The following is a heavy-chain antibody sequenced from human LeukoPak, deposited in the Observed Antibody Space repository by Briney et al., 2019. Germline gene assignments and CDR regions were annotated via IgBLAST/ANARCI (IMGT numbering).Heavy chain of an antibody. CDR3: AKTGSPSYYFDY. CDR2: ISGSGGST. Sequence: PSETLSLTCTVSGGSISSSSYYWGWVRQPPGKGLEWVSAISGSGGSTYYADSVKGRFTISRDNSKNTLYLQMNSLRAEDTAVYYCAKTGSPSYYFDYWGQGTLVTVSS. J-gene: IGHJ4*02. V-gene: IGHV3-23*01. CDR1: GGSISSSSYY. D-gene: IGHD3-10*01.